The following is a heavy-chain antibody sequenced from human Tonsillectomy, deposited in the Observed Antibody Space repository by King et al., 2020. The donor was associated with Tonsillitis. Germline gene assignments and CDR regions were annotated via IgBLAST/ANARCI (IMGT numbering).Heavy chain of an antibody. J-gene: IGHJ6*03. CDR3: APVFWNTFGGSLDYYYMDV. CDR2: IYWDDDK. D-gene: IGHD3-16*01. CDR1: GFSLSTSGVG. Sequence: ITLKESGPTLVKPTQTLTLTCTFSGFSLSTSGVGVGWIRQPPGKALEWLALIYWDDDKRYSPSLKSRLTITKDTSKNQVVLTMTNMDPVATATYYCAPVFWNTFGGSLDYYYMDVWGKGTTVTVSS. V-gene: IGHV2-5*02.